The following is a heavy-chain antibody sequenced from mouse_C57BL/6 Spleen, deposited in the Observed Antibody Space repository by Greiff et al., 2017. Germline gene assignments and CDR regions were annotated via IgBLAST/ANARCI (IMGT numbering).Heavy chain of an antibody. CDR2: IYPGDGDT. CDR1: GYAFSSYW. D-gene: IGHD1-1*01. CDR3: ERSTYGSSPQATDY. J-gene: IGHJ4*01. V-gene: IGHV1-80*01. Sequence: QVQLQQSGAELVKPGASVKISCKASGYAFSSYWMNWVKQRPGKGLEWIGQIYPGDGDTNYNGKFKGKATLTADKSFSTAYVQLSSLTSGDSAVYFYERSTYGSSPQATDYWGQGTTVTVSS.